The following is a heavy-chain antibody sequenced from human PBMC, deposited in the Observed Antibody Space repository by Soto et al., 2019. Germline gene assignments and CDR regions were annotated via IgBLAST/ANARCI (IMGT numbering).Heavy chain of an antibody. CDR3: ARDDYGIYPH. V-gene: IGHV1-2*02. CDR2: VDPRTGGA. Sequence: RASVKVSCKASGYAITAYYIHWVRQAPGQGLEWMGWVDPRTGGAIYAQKFQDRVTMTRGTSISTVYMDLSGLRSDDTALYYCARDDYGIYPHWGQGTLVTVSS. D-gene: IGHD1-26*01. CDR1: GYAITAYY. J-gene: IGHJ4*02.